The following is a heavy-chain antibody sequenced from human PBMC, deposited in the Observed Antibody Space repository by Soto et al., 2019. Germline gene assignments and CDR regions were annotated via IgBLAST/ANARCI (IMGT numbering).Heavy chain of an antibody. CDR2: ISSSSSYI. D-gene: IGHD6-13*01. CDR1: GFTFSSCS. CDR3: ARHQGPAAGNYGMDV. J-gene: IGHJ6*02. Sequence: EVQLVESGGGLVKPGGSLRLSCAASGFTFSSCSMNWVRQAPGKGLEWVASISSSSSYIYYADSVKGRFTISRDKAKNSLFLQMSSLRAEDTALYYCARHQGPAAGNYGMDVWGRGTTVTVSS. V-gene: IGHV3-21*02.